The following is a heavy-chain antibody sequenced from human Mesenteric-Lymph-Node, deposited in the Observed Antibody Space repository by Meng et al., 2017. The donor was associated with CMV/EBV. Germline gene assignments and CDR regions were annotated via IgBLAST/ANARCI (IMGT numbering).Heavy chain of an antibody. D-gene: IGHD6-19*01. V-gene: IGHV3-23*01. J-gene: IGHJ6*02. CDR1: GLTFSSYA. CDR3: ARSTGFPDSSGLAYYYYGMDV. CDR2: ISGSGGST. Sequence: GGSLRLSCAASGLTFSSYAMSWVRQAPGKGLEWVSAISGSGGSTYHADSVKGRFTISRDNSKNTLYLQMNSLRAEDTAVYYCARSTGFPDSSGLAYYYYGMDVWGQGTTVTVSS.